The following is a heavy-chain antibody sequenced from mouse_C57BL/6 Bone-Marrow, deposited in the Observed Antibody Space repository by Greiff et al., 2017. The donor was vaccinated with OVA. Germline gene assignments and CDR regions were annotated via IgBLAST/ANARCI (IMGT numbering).Heavy chain of an antibody. CDR3: ASDPFPGYFDV. J-gene: IGHJ1*03. Sequence: VQLQQSGADLARPGASVKMSCKASGYTFTSYTMHWVKQRPGQGLEWIGYINPSSGYTKYNQKFKDKATLTADKSSSTAYMQLSSLTSEDSAVYYCASDPFPGYFDVWGTGTTVTVSS. V-gene: IGHV1-4*01. CDR2: INPSSGYT. CDR1: GYTFTSYT.